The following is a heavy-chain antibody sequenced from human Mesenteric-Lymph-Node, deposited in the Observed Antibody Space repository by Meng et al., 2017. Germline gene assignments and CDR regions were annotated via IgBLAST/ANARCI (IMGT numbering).Heavy chain of an antibody. CDR2: IYHGVNI. V-gene: IGHV4-30-2*01. CDR3: VRDTRRGGGWFDP. J-gene: IGHJ5*02. D-gene: IGHD3-10*01. CDR1: CDSITSGDYS. Sequence: QVQVQGSGSGLVRPSPTLSLTCAVSCDSITSGDYSWTWIRQPPGKGLEWIGYIYHGVNIYYTPSLRSRVTISVDKSRNQFSLKLTSVSAADTAVYYCVRDTRRGGGWFDPWGQGTLVTVSS.